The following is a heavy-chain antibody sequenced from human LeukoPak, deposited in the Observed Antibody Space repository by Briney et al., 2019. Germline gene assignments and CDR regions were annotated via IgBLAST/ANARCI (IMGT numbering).Heavy chain of an antibody. CDR3: ARESGKYGRAYDH. CDR2: INHSGST. D-gene: IGHD1-26*01. Sequence: SETLSLTCAVYGGSFSGYYWSWLRQPPGKGLEWIGEINHSGSTKYNPSLKSRVTISVDTSKNQFSLNLSSVTAADTAVYYCARESGKYGRAYDHWGQGTLVPVSS. J-gene: IGHJ4*02. V-gene: IGHV4-34*01. CDR1: GGSFSGYY.